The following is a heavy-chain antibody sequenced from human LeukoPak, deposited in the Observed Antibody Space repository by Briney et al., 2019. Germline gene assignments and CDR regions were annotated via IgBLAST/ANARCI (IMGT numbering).Heavy chain of an antibody. CDR1: GFTFSNNA. CDR2: LSGSSGST. CDR3: AKDPLAAAGWFDP. D-gene: IGHD6-13*01. V-gene: IGHV3-23*01. J-gene: IGHJ5*02. Sequence: GGSLRLSCAASGFTFSNNAKNWVRQAPGKGLEWVSSLSGSSGSTYYADSVKGRFTISRDNSKNTLYLQMNSLRAEDTAVYYCAKDPLAAAGWFDPWGQGTLVTVSS.